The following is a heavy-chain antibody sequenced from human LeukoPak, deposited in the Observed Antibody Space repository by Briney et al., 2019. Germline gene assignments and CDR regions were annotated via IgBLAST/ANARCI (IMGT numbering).Heavy chain of an antibody. V-gene: IGHV3-74*01. J-gene: IGHJ5*02. Sequence: GGSLRLSCAASGFTFSSYWMHWLRQAPGKALVWVSRINSDGSSTSYADSVKGRFNIYRDNAKNTLYLQMNSLRAEDTAVYYCARGDCNGGSCYLKTGNWFDPWGQGTLVTVSS. CDR3: ARGDCNGGSCYLKTGNWFDP. CDR2: INSDGSST. D-gene: IGHD2-15*01. CDR1: GFTFSSYW.